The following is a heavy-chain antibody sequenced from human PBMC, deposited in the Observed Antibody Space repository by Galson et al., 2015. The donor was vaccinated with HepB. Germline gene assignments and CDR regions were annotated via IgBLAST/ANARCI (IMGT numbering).Heavy chain of an antibody. Sequence: LSLTCTVSGASISSYFWSWIRQPPGKGLEWIGYIYSGASTRSNSPLKSRVTISVDTSKNQVSLRLTSVTAADTAVYFCAGTEVGLYYYYGMDVWGQGTAVTVSS. J-gene: IGHJ6*02. CDR3: AGTEVGLYYYYGMDV. V-gene: IGHV4-59*01. CDR1: GASISSYF. CDR2: IYSGAST.